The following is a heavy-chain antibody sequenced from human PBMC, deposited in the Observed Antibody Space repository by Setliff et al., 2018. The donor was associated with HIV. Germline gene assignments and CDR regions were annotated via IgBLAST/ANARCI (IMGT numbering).Heavy chain of an antibody. J-gene: IGHJ4*02. Sequence: SETLSLTCAVYGDSFSGNYWSWIRQPPGKGLEWIGEINHSGSTNYNPSLKSRVTISVDTSKNQFSLNLSSVTAADTAVYYCASHRSVYYFDYWGQGTLVTVSS. CDR3: ASHRSVYYFDY. V-gene: IGHV4-34*01. CDR2: INHSGST. CDR1: GDSFSGNY.